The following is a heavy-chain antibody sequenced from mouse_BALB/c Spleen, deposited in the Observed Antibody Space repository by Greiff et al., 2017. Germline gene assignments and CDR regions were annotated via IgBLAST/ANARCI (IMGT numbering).Heavy chain of an antibody. D-gene: IGHD2-12*01. CDR3: ASVYDYAMDY. V-gene: IGHV14-3*02. J-gene: IGHJ4*01. CDR1: GFNFKAPY. CDR2: LDPANGNT. Sequence: VQLQQSGAELVKPGASVKLSCTASGFNFKAPYMHWVKQRPEQGLEWIGRLDPANGNTKYDPKFQGKATITADTSCNTASLQLSSLTSEDTAVYYCASVYDYAMDYWGQGTSVTVSS.